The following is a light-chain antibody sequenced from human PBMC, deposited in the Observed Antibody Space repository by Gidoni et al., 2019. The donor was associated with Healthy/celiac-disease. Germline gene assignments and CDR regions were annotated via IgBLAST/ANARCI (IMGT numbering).Light chain of an antibody. J-gene: IGKJ4*01. CDR1: QSVLYSSNNKNY. V-gene: IGKV4-1*01. CDR3: QQYYSASPLT. CDR2: WAS. Sequence: DIVMTQSPDSLAVSLGERATINCKSSQSVLYSSNNKNYLAWYQKKPGQPPKLLIYWASTRESGVPDRFSGSGSGTDFTLTISSLQAEDVAVYYCQQYYSASPLTFGGXTKVEIK.